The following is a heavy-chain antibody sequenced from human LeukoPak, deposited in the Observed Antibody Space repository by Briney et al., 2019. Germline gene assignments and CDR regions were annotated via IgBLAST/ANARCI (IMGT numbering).Heavy chain of an antibody. Sequence: VGSLRLSCAASGFTFSSYSMNWVRQAPGKGLEWVSSISSSSSYIYYADSVKGRFTISRDNAKNSLYLQMNSLRAEDTAVYYCARIQADDYGDYVYFDYWGQGTLVTVSS. CDR1: GFTFSSYS. J-gene: IGHJ4*02. CDR3: ARIQADDYGDYVYFDY. V-gene: IGHV3-21*01. D-gene: IGHD4-17*01. CDR2: ISSSSSYI.